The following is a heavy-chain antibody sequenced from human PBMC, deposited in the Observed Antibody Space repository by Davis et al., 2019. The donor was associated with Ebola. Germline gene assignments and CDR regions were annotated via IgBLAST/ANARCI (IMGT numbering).Heavy chain of an antibody. CDR3: ATHSSGYPTSFDI. V-gene: IGHV4-61*01. Sequence: SETLSLTCTVSGGSVSSGSYYWSWIRQPPGKGLEWIGYIYYSGSTNYNPSLKSRVTISVDTSKNQFSLKLSSVTAADTAVYYCATHSSGYPTSFDIWGQGTLVTVSS. CDR2: IYYSGST. J-gene: IGHJ4*02. D-gene: IGHD3-22*01. CDR1: GGSVSSGSYY.